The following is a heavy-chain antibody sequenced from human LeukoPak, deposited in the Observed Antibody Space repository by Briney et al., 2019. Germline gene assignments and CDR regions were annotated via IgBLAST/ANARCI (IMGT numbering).Heavy chain of an antibody. J-gene: IGHJ4*02. V-gene: IGHV4-34*01. CDR3: ARFPTVTKFDY. CDR2: INHSGST. CDR1: GGSFSGYY. D-gene: IGHD1-14*01. Sequence: SETLSLTCAVYGGSFSGYYWSWIRQPPGKGLEWIGEINHSGSTNYNPSLKSRVTISVDTSKNQFSLRLSSVTAADTAVYYCARFPTVTKFDYWGQGTLVTVSS.